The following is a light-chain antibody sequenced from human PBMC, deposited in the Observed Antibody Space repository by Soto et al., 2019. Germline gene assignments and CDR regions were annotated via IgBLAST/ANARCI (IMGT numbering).Light chain of an antibody. Sequence: EIVLTQSPGTMSLSPGERATLSCRASQSVSSTFLAWYQQKPGQAPRLLIYSASSRATGIPGRFSGSGSGTDFTLTINRLEPEDFAVYYCQPYVSPPQYIFGQGTKLEIK. V-gene: IGKV3-20*01. J-gene: IGKJ2*01. CDR1: QSVSSTF. CDR3: QPYVSPPQYI. CDR2: SAS.